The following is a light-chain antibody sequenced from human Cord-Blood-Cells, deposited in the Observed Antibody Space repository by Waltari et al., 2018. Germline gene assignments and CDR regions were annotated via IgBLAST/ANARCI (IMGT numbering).Light chain of an antibody. J-gene: IGKJ5*01. CDR1: QSVSSY. CDR3: QQRSNCTIT. V-gene: IGKV3-11*01. CDR2: DAS. Sequence: DIVLTQSPATLSLSPGERATLSCRASQSVSSYLAWYQQKPGQAPRLLIFDASNRATGIPARFSGSGSGTDFTLAISSLEPEDFAVYYCQQRSNCTITFGQGTRLEIK.